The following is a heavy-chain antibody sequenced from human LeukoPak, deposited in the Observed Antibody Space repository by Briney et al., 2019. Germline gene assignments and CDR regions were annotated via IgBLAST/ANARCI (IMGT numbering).Heavy chain of an antibody. D-gene: IGHD3-16*01. CDR3: AKGGKRWSYFDY. Sequence: SETLFLTCTVSGGSISSYYWSWIREPPRKGLEWIGYIYYSGSTNYNPSLKSRVTISVDTSKNQFSLKLSSVTAADTAVYYCAKGGKRWSYFDYWGQGTLVTVSS. CDR2: IYYSGST. J-gene: IGHJ4*02. CDR1: GGSISSYY. V-gene: IGHV4-59*01.